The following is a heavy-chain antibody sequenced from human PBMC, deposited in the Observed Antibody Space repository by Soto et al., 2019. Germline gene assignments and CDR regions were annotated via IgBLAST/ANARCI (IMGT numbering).Heavy chain of an antibody. Sequence: PGGSLRLSCAASGFTFSSHHMNWVRQAPGKGLEWVSSISSNSAYIYYADSVKGRFTISRDNAKNSLYLQMNSLRGEDTAVYYRARDVPESYYYHSAFDHWGQGTLVTVSS. CDR1: GFTFSSHH. D-gene: IGHD3-10*01. CDR2: ISSNSAYI. V-gene: IGHV3-21*01. J-gene: IGHJ4*02. CDR3: ARDVPESYYYHSAFDH.